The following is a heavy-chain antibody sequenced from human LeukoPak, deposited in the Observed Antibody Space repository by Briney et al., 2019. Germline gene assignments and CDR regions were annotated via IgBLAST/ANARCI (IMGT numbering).Heavy chain of an antibody. CDR1: GGSISSYY. CDR2: IYTSGST. D-gene: IGHD3-22*01. CDR3: ARDYYDSSGYWGYYYGMDV. J-gene: IGHJ6*02. V-gene: IGHV4-4*07. Sequence: SETLSLTCTVSGGSISSYYWSWIRQPAGKGLEWIGRIYTSGSTNYNPSLKSRVTMSVDTSKNQFSLKLSSVTAADRAVYYCARDYYDSSGYWGYYYGMDVWGQGTTVTVSS.